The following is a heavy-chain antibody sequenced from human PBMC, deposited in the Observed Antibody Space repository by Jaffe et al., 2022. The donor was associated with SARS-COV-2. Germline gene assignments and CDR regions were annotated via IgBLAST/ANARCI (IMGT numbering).Heavy chain of an antibody. D-gene: IGHD5-12*01. CDR3: SRDGGQSGYDYVFDY. CDR2: IWNDGGNK. V-gene: IGHV3-33*01. Sequence: QVQLVESGGGVVQPGTSLRLSCAASGFTFSNYGMHWVRQAPGKGLEWVAVIWNDGGNKYYADSVKGRITISRDNSKNTLYLQVNSLRAEDTAVYYCSRDGGQSGYDYVFDYWGQGALVTVSS. J-gene: IGHJ4*02. CDR1: GFTFSNYG.